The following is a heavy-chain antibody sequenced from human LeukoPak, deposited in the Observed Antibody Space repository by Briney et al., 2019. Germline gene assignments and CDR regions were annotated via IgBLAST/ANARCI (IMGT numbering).Heavy chain of an antibody. CDR2: INHSGST. D-gene: IGHD3-22*01. CDR1: GGSFSGYY. CDR3: ARGQRSRNCYDSSGYYYPPFDY. Sequence: SETLSLTCAVYGGSFSGYYWSWIRQPPGKGLEWIGEINHSGSTNYNPSLKSRVTISVDTSKNQFSLKLSSVTAADTAVYYCARGQRSRNCYDSSGYYYPPFDYWGQGTLVTVSS. V-gene: IGHV4-34*01. J-gene: IGHJ4*02.